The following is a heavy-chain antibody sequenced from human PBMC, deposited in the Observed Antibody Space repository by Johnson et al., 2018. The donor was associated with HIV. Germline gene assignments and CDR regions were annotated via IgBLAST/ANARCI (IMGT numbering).Heavy chain of an antibody. J-gene: IGHJ3*02. CDR3: ANSLLLDAFNI. Sequence: VESGGSVVRPGGSLRISCAVPVFRFGDYAMIWVRQAPGKGLEWVSFIRGGEDDTYYSDSVQGRFTISRDNSKTTLYLQMNSLRDEDTAVYYCANSLLLDAFNIWGQGTVVTVSS. V-gene: IGHV3-23*04. CDR2: IRGGEDDT. CDR1: VFRFGDYA.